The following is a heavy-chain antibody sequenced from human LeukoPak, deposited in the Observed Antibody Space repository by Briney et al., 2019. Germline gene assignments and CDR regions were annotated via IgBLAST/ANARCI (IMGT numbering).Heavy chain of an antibody. V-gene: IGHV1-2*02. J-gene: IGHJ4*02. Sequence: ASVKVSCKASGYTFTGYYMHWVRQAPGQGLEWMGWINPNSGGTNYAKQFQGRVTMTRETSISTAYMELSRLRSAATAVYYCARETLSTIFGVGDWGQGTLVTVSS. CDR2: INPNSGGT. D-gene: IGHD3-3*01. CDR1: GYTFTGYY. CDR3: ARETLSTIFGVGD.